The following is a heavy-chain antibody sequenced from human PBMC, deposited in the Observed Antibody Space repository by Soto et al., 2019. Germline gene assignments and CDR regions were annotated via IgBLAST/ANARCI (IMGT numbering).Heavy chain of an antibody. CDR1: GFTFSSLA. CDR2: ISGSGGST. CDR3: ARGLSAGKGSTPDF. D-gene: IGHD6-13*01. V-gene: IGHV3-23*01. Sequence: PGWSLRLSCEASGFTFSSLALSWVRQAPGTGLEWVSAISGSGGSTYYAVSVKGRFTISRDNSKNTLYLQMSSLRAEDTAVYYCARGLSAGKGSTPDFWGQGSLVTVSS. J-gene: IGHJ4*02.